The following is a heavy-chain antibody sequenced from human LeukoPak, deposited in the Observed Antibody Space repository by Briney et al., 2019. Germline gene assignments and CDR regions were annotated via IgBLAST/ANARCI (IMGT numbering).Heavy chain of an antibody. CDR1: GGYISSYY. J-gene: IGHJ4*02. Sequence: RASETLSLTCTVSGGYISSYYWSWIRQPPGKGLEWIGYIYYSGSTNYNPSLKSRVTISVDRSKNQFSLKLTSVTVADTAEYYCARGQGAWEYSYASPFDNWGQGTLVTVSS. CDR3: ARGQGAWEYSYASPFDN. D-gene: IGHD5-18*01. V-gene: IGHV4-59*01. CDR2: IYYSGST.